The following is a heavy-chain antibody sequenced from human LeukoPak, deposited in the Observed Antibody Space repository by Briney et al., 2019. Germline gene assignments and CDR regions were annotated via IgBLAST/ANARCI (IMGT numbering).Heavy chain of an antibody. CDR2: ISGSGGST. CDR3: AKDSPDSGSYYGEVYFDY. V-gene: IGHV3-23*01. D-gene: IGHD1-26*01. CDR1: GFTFSSYA. J-gene: IGHJ4*02. Sequence: GGSLRLSCAASGFTFSSYAMSWVRQAPGKGLEWVSAISGSGGSTYYADSVKGRFTISRDNSKNTLYLQMNSLRAEDTAVYYCAKDSPDSGSYYGEVYFDYWGQGTLVTVSS.